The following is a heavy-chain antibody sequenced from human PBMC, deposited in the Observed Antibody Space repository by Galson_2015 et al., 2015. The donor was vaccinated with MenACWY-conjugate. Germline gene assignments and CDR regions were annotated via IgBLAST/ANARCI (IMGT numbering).Heavy chain of an antibody. CDR1: GYSFASYW. D-gene: IGHD3/OR15-3a*01. Sequence: QSGAEVKKPGESLKISCQTSGYSFASYWIGWARQKPGKGLEWMGVIYPGDSSTKYSPSFQGLVTISVDKSISTAYVQWSSLRASDTAIYYCATQNLHSYGLGYFHLWGQGTLVTVSS. J-gene: IGHJ1*01. V-gene: IGHV5-51*01. CDR2: IYPGDSST. CDR3: ATQNLHSYGLGYFHL.